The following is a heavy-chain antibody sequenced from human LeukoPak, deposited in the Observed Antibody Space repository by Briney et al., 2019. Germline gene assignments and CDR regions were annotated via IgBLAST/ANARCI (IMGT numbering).Heavy chain of an antibody. Sequence: PSETLSLTCTVSGGSITNSNYYWGCIRQPPGKGLECIGSIYFSGITYWNPSLKSRVTISVDTSKNQFSLKLSSVTAADTAVYYCARARIAVAGMYFQHWGQGTLVTVSS. CDR1: GGSITNSNYY. CDR2: IYFSGIT. D-gene: IGHD6-19*01. J-gene: IGHJ1*01. CDR3: ARARIAVAGMYFQH. V-gene: IGHV4-39*01.